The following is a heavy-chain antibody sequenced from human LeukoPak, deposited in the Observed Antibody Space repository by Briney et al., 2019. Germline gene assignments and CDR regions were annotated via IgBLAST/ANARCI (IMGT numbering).Heavy chain of an antibody. Sequence: SQTHSLTCAISGDIVSSNSVTRNWIRQSPSRGLEWLGRTYYRSTWYNDYAVSVRGRITVNPDTSKNQFSLHLNSVTPEDTAVYYCARRLTQYDCFDPWGQGILVTVSS. V-gene: IGHV6-1*01. CDR1: GDIVSSNSVT. J-gene: IGHJ5*02. CDR2: TYYRSTWYN. D-gene: IGHD2-2*01. CDR3: ARRLTQYDCFDP.